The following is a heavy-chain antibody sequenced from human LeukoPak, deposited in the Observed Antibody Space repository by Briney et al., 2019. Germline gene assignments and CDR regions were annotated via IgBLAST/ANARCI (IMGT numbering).Heavy chain of an antibody. CDR3: ARDGSGYSYGLDY. CDR1: GGSISSSSYY. CDR2: IYYSGST. D-gene: IGHD5-18*01. V-gene: IGHV4-39*07. Sequence: SETLSLTCTVSGGSISSSSYYWGWIRQPPGKGLEWIGSIYYSGSTYYNPSLKSRVTISVDTSKNQFSLKLSPVTAADTAVYYCARDGSGYSYGLDYWGQGTLVTVSS. J-gene: IGHJ4*02.